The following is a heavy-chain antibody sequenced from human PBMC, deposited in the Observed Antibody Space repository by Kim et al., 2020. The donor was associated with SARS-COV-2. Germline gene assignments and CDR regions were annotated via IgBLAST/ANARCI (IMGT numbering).Heavy chain of an antibody. D-gene: IGHD3-16*01. CDR1: GFTFSNYW. J-gene: IGHJ5*02. V-gene: IGHV3-7*04. CDR3: ARVVSWGRFDP. Sequence: GGSLRLSCAASGFTFSNYWMGWVRQAPGKGLEWGTNIKEDGSEKYYVASVKGRFTISRDNAKNSLYLQMNSLGAEETAVYYCARVVSWGRFDPWGQGTLLTVSS. CDR2: IKEDGSEK.